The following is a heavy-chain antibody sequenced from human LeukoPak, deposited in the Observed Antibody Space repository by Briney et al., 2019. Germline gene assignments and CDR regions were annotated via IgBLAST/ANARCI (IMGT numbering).Heavy chain of an antibody. J-gene: IGHJ4*02. D-gene: IGHD1-20*01. CDR1: GYTFTNSY. Sequence: ASVKVSCKASGYTFTNSYMHWVRQAPGQGLEWMGLINPSGGSTSYAQKFQGRVTLTRDMSTSTVYMELSRLRSEDTAVYYSASGANWNYDYWGQGTLVTVSS. CDR3: ASGANWNYDY. CDR2: INPSGGST. V-gene: IGHV1-46*01.